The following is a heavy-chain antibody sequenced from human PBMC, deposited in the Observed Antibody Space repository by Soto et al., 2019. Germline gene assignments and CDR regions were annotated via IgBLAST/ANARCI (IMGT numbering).Heavy chain of an antibody. D-gene: IGHD2-8*02. Sequence: QLQLQESGPGLVKPSETLSLTCTVSGGSISSSSYYWGWIRQPPGKGLEWIGSIYYSGSTYYNPSLKSRVTIAVDMYKNQSSLKVGSVTAVAPGVYYCARTTGAYSGCEPDWYFDLWGRGTLVTVSS. CDR1: GGSISSSSYY. CDR3: ARTTGAYSGCEPDWYFDL. V-gene: IGHV4-39*01. J-gene: IGHJ2*01. CDR2: IYYSGST.